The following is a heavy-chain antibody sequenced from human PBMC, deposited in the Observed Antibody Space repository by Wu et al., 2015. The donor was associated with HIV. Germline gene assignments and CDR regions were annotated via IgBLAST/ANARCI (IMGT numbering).Heavy chain of an antibody. CDR1: GYTFSDYY. CDR3: ARGNYYFWAAHFADNWFDP. J-gene: IGHJ5*02. D-gene: IGHD3-3*01. V-gene: IGHV1-2*02. CDR2: INPKDGAA. Sequence: QVQLVQSGAEVKKPGASVKVSCKASGYTFSDYYLHWIRQAPGQGLEWMGWINPKDGAADFARKFQGRVTMTRDTSFSTAYMNLISLTSDDTAVYYCARGNYYFWAAHFADNWFDPWGQGTLVTVSS.